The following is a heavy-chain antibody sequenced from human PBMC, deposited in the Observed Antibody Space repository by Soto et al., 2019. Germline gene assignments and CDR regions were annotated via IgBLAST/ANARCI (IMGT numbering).Heavy chain of an antibody. V-gene: IGHV3-23*01. Sequence: GGALRISCLGSGLPAKILKWVRPDHGQRLEWVSGFGHNGEATFYADSVRGRFTISRDNSKNVIFLQMDSLRIDDTAVYYCAKMVGRIVGATTGPLDIWGRGTLGTV. CDR3: AKMVGRIVGATTGPLDI. D-gene: IGHD1-26*01. CDR2: FGHNGEAT. CDR1: GLPAKI. J-gene: IGHJ3*02.